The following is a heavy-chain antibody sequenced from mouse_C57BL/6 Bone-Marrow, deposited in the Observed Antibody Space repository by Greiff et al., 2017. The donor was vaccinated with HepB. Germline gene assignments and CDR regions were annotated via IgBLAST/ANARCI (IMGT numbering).Heavy chain of an antibody. J-gene: IGHJ2*01. CDR2: IYPRSGNT. Sequence: VKLMESGAELARPGASVKLSCKASGYTFTSYGISWVKQRTGQGLEWIGEIYPRSGNTYYNEKFKGKATLTADKSSSTAYMELRSLTSEDSAVYFCARRLYDYFDYWGQGTTLTVSS. V-gene: IGHV1-81*01. D-gene: IGHD2-12*01. CDR3: ARRLYDYFDY. CDR1: GYTFTSYG.